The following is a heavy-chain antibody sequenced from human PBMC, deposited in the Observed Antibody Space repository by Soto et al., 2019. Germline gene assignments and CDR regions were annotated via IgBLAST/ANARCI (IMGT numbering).Heavy chain of an antibody. CDR3: ARVEAMAGLYYFDY. D-gene: IGHD6-19*01. CDR2: IYYSGST. V-gene: IGHV4-39*07. CDR1: GGSISSSSYY. Sequence: SETLSLTCTVSGGSISSSSYYWGWIRQPPGKGLEWIGSIYYSGSTYYNPSLKSRVTISVDTSKNHFSLKLSSVTAADTAVYYCARVEAMAGLYYFDYWGQGTLVTVYS. J-gene: IGHJ4*02.